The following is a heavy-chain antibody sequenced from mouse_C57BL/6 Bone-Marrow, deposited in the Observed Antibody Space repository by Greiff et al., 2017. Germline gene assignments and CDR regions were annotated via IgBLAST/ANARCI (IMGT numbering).Heavy chain of an antibody. CDR1: GYTFTSYS. Sequence: VQLQQPGAGLVMPGASVKLSCKASGYTFTSYSMHWVRQRPGQGLEWIGKIDASDSYTNYNQKFKGNSTMTVDKSTSTAYWQLSSLTSEDSAVYYCARGVYGSSDDCWGQGTLVTVSA. J-gene: IGHJ3*01. V-gene: IGHV1-69*01. CDR3: ARGVYGSSDDC. D-gene: IGHD1-1*01. CDR2: IDASDSYT.